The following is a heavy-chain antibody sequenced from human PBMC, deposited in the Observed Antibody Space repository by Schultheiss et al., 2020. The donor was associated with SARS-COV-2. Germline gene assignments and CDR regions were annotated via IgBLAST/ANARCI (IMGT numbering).Heavy chain of an antibody. CDR3: ARRISWSGHFVFDY. CDR1: DGSISRYY. D-gene: IGHD3-3*01. J-gene: IGHJ4*02. V-gene: IGHV4-59*08. Sequence: SETLSLTCTVSDGSISRYYYTWIRQPPGKGLEWIGYFYNTGITNYNPSPKSRVTISLDTSRNQFSLNLDSVTAADTAVYFCARRISWSGHFVFDYWGPGILVTVSS. CDR2: FYNTGIT.